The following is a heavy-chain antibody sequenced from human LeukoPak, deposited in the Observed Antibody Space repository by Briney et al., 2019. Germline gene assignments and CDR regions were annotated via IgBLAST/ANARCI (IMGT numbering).Heavy chain of an antibody. D-gene: IGHD2-15*01. Sequence: GGSLRLSCAASGFTFSSYAMSWVRQAPGKGLEWVSAISGSGGSTYYADSVKGRFTISRDNSENTLYLQMNSLRAEDTAVYYCAKDGVSIVVVVAATDAFDIWGQGTMVTVSS. CDR3: AKDGVSIVVVVAATDAFDI. CDR1: GFTFSSYA. V-gene: IGHV3-23*01. J-gene: IGHJ3*02. CDR2: ISGSGGST.